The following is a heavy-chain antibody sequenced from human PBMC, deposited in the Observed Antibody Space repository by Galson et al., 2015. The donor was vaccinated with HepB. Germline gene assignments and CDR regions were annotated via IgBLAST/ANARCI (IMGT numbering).Heavy chain of an antibody. Sequence: SLRLSCAASGFTFINYAMSWVRQAPGKGLEWVSFISGYGDSKYYADSVKGRFTISRDNSKNTLYLQMNSLRAEDTAEYYCAKDGGLDKGAFNIWGQGTMVTVSS. J-gene: IGHJ3*02. D-gene: IGHD4-23*01. CDR2: ISGYGDSK. V-gene: IGHV3-23*01. CDR1: GFTFINYA. CDR3: AKDGGLDKGAFNI.